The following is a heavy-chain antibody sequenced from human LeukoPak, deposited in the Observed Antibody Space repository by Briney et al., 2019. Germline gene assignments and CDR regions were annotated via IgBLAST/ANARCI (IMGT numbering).Heavy chain of an antibody. CDR3: ARVDYGDYVIDY. CDR1: GGSLSGYY. CDR2: IYYSGST. Sequence: PSQTLSLTCTVSGGSLSGYYWSWIRQPPGKGLELIGYIYYSGSTNYNPSLESRVTISVDTSKNQLSLKLSSVTAADTAVYYCARVDYGDYVIDYWGQGTLVTVSS. V-gene: IGHV4-59*01. D-gene: IGHD4-17*01. J-gene: IGHJ4*02.